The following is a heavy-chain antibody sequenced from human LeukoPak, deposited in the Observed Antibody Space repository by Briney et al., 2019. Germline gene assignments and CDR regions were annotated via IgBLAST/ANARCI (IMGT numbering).Heavy chain of an antibody. CDR3: ARVNSLRYSSRWFIDY. D-gene: IGHD6-13*01. CDR1: GFIVSSNY. V-gene: IGHV3-53*01. CDR2: IYSGGST. J-gene: IGHJ4*02. Sequence: GGSLRLSCAASGFIVSSNYMSWVRQARGKGLEWVSVIYSGGSTFYADSVKGRFTISRDNSKNTLYLQMNSLRAEDTAVYYCARVNSLRYSSRWFIDYWGQGTLVTVSS.